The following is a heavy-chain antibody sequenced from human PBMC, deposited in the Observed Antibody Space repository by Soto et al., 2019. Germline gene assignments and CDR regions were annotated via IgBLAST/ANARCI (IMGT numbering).Heavy chain of an antibody. J-gene: IGHJ5*02. CDR1: GGSFSGYY. CDR2: INHSGST. D-gene: IGHD1-7*01. Sequence: PSETLSLTCAVYGGSFSGYYWSWIRQPPGKGLEWIGEINHSGSTNYNPSLKSRVTISVDTSKNQFSLKLSSVTAADTAVYYCARGGGGTNGWFDPWGQGTLVTVYS. CDR3: ARGGGGTNGWFDP. V-gene: IGHV4-34*01.